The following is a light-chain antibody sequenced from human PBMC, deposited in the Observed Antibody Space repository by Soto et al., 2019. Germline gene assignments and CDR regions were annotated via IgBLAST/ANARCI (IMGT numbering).Light chain of an antibody. CDR1: QGISSS. CDR3: QEYYSPPFT. J-gene: IGKJ3*01. CDR2: AAS. V-gene: IGKV1-27*01. Sequence: DIQMTQSPSSLSASVGDRVTITCLASQGISSSLSWYQHKPGKVPELLIYAASTLHSGVPSLFSGSGSGTDFTLTISSLQSEDVATYYCQEYYSPPFTFGPGTKVNFK.